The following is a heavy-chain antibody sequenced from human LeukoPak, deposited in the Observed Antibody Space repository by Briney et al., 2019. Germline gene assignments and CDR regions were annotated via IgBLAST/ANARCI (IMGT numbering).Heavy chain of an antibody. D-gene: IGHD3-16*01. Sequence: SETLSLTCTVSGGSITNYYWNWIRQPPGKDLEWIGCVSYSGRTHYSSALKSRVTISVDMSKNQFSLNLRSVTAADTAVYYCARPGRHDAYNWHYWYFDLWGRGTLVTVSS. CDR3: ARPGRHDAYNWHYWYFDL. CDR2: VSYSGRT. J-gene: IGHJ2*01. V-gene: IGHV4-59*01. CDR1: GGSITNYY.